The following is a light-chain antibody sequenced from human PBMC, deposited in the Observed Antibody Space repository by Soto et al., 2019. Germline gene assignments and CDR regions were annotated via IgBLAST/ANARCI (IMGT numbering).Light chain of an antibody. J-gene: IGKJ4*01. CDR2: NVS. CDR3: QQYNNWPLT. Sequence: EIVMTQSPATLSVSPGERATLSCRASQSVSNKLAWYQQKPGQAPRLLIYNVSTRATGIPARFSGSGSGTEFTLTISSLQSEDFALYYCQQYNNWPLTFGGGTKVDIK. V-gene: IGKV3-15*01. CDR1: QSVSNK.